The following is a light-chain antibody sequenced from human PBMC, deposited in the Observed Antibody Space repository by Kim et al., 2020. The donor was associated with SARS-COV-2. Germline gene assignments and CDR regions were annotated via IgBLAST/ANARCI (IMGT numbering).Light chain of an antibody. J-gene: IGKJ1*01. CDR1: QSVSK. CDR2: GSA. CDR3: QQYNIWRT. V-gene: IGKV3-15*01. Sequence: LPVSPVERATLARRASQSVSKLAWYRQRPGPAPRLLIYGSATRATGIPARFSGSGSGTEFTLTISSLQSEDFAVYYCQQYNIWRTFGQGTKVDIK.